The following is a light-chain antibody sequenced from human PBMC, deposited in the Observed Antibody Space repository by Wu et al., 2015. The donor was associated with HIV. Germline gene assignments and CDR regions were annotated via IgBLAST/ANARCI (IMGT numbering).Light chain of an antibody. V-gene: IGKV3-15*01. CDR2: SAX. J-gene: IGKJ1*01. CDR3: QQYNNLLRT. CDR1: RVLAAN. Sequence: PGKRSTXSCRADVRVLAANLRRGTTHETWPRLPSVLIYSAXTRATDIPARFSGSGSGTDFTLTISSLQSEDFAVYYCQQYNNLLRTFGQGTKVEIK.